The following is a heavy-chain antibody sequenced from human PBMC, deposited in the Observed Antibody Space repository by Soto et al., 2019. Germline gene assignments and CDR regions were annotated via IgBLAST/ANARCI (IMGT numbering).Heavy chain of an antibody. CDR1: GFTFSSYG. V-gene: IGHV3-33*01. Sequence: GGSLRLSCAASGFTFSSYGMHWVRQAPGKGLEWVAVIWYDGSNKYYADSVKGRFTISRDNSKNTLYLQMNSLRAEDTAVYYCAREPKTARDYYYYMDVWGKGTTVTVSS. CDR2: IWYDGSNK. CDR3: AREPKTARDYYYYMDV. D-gene: IGHD6-6*01. J-gene: IGHJ6*03.